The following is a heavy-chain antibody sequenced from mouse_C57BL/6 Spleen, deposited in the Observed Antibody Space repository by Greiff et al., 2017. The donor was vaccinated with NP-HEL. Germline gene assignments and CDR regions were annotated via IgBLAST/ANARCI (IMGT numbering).Heavy chain of an antibody. CDR2: INPNNGGT. J-gene: IGHJ1*03. Sequence: VQLKESGPELVKPGASVKIPCKASGYTFTDSNMDWVKQSHGKRLEWIGDINPNNGGTIYNQQFKGKATLTVDKSSSTAYMAPRSLTSEDTAVYYCARRLRYQHFDVWGTGTSVTVSS. D-gene: IGHD1-1*01. CDR3: ARRLRYQHFDV. CDR1: GYTFTDSN. V-gene: IGHV1-18*01.